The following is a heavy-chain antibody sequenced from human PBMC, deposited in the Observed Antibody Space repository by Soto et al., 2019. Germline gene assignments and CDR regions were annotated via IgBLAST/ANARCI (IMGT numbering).Heavy chain of an antibody. Sequence: SETLSLTCAVYGGSFSGYYWSWIRQPPGKGLEWIGEINHSGSTNYNPSLKSRVTISVDTSKNQFSLKLSSVTAADTAVYYCARVGGSGWTEAYFDYWGQGTLVTVSS. CDR1: GGSFSGYY. V-gene: IGHV4-34*01. CDR3: ARVGGSGWTEAYFDY. CDR2: INHSGST. J-gene: IGHJ4*02. D-gene: IGHD6-19*01.